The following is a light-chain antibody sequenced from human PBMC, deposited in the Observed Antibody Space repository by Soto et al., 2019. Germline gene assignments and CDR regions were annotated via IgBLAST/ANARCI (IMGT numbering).Light chain of an antibody. CDR1: QSVSSSY. J-gene: IGKJ1*01. V-gene: IGKV3-20*01. Sequence: EIVLTQSPGTLSLSPGERATLSCRASQSVSSSYLAWYQQKPGQAPRLLIYGASSRATGIPDRFSGSGSGTDFTLTISRLDPEDAALYYCQQYGSSPATFGRGTKVEIK. CDR3: QQYGSSPAT. CDR2: GAS.